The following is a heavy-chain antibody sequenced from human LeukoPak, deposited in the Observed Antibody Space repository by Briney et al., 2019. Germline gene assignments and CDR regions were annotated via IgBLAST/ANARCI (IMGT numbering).Heavy chain of an antibody. CDR2: ISSSGSTI. CDR1: GFTFSSYE. J-gene: IGHJ6*03. V-gene: IGHV3-48*03. Sequence: GGSLRLSCAASGFTFSSYEMNWVRQAPGKGLEWVSYISSSGSTIYYADSVKGRFTISRDNAKNSLYLQMNSLRAEDTAVYYCARREQLRFLEWSVYYHYYYMDVWGKGTTVTVSS. D-gene: IGHD3-3*01. CDR3: ARREQLRFLEWSVYYHYYYMDV.